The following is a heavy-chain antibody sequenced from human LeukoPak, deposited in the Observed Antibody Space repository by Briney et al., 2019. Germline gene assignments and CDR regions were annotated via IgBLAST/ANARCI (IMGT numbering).Heavy chain of an antibody. CDR1: GGSISSYY. Sequence: SETLSLTCTVSGGSISSYYWSWIRQPPGKGLEWIGYIYYSGSTNYNPSLKSRVTISVDTSKNQFSLKLSSVTAADTAVYYCARVIAGRSNAFDIWGQGTMVTVSS. V-gene: IGHV4-59*01. J-gene: IGHJ3*02. CDR2: IYYSGST. D-gene: IGHD1-20*01. CDR3: ARVIAGRSNAFDI.